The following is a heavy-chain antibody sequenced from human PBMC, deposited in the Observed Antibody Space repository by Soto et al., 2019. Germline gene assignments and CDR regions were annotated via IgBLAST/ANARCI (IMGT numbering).Heavy chain of an antibody. Sequence: SETLSLTCTVSGGSISSSSYYWGWIRQPPGKGLEWIGSIYYSGSTYYTPSLKSRVTISVDTSKNQFSLKLSSVTAADTAVYYCARRSGCSGGSCYLSYYFDYWGQGTLVTVSS. CDR3: ARRSGCSGGSCYLSYYFDY. J-gene: IGHJ4*02. V-gene: IGHV4-39*01. D-gene: IGHD2-15*01. CDR1: GGSISSSSYY. CDR2: IYYSGST.